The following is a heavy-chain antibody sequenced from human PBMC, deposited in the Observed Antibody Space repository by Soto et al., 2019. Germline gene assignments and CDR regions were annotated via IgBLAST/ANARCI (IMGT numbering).Heavy chain of an antibody. D-gene: IGHD6-13*01. V-gene: IGHV5-51*01. CDR2: IYPGDSDT. CDR3: ARTAAAGKYYYGMDV. CDR1: GYSFTSYW. Sequence: PEESLKSSCKGSGYSFTSYWIGWVRQMPGKGLELMGIIYPGDSDTRYSPSFQGQVTISADKSISTAYLQWSSLKASDTAMYYCARTAAAGKYYYGMDVWGQGTTVTVS. J-gene: IGHJ6*02.